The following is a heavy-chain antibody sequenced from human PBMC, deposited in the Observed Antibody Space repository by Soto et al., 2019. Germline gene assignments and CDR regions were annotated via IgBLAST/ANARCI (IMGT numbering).Heavy chain of an antibody. D-gene: IGHD3-3*01. V-gene: IGHV1-69*01. J-gene: IGHJ4*02. CDR1: GGSFGNSA. CDR3: ATGVIWIGYFTVDS. CDR2: FIPVYRTL. Sequence: QVLLVQSGAEVKKPGSSVKISCKASGGSFGNSAINWVRQTPGQGLEWLGGFIPVYRTLNYAQKFQGRVTITADESTGTDYMTLSSLASNYTAVYYCATGVIWIGYFTVDSWGQGTRVTVSS.